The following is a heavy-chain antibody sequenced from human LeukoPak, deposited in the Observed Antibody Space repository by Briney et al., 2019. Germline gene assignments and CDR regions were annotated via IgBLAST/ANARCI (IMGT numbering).Heavy chain of an antibody. CDR3: ARGALRYFDWLKKDYYYMDV. CDR2: IYYSGST. J-gene: IGHJ6*03. CDR1: GGSISPYY. Sequence: SETLSLTCSVSGGSISPYYWSWIRQPPGKGLEWIGYIYYSGSTNYNPSLKSRVTLSMDTSKNQFSLRLSSVTAADTAVYYCARGALRYFDWLKKDYYYMDVWGKGTTVTISS. D-gene: IGHD3-9*01. V-gene: IGHV4-59*01.